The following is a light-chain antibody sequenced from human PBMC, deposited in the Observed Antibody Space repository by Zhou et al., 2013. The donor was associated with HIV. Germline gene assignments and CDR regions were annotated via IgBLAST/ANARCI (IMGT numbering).Light chain of an antibody. Sequence: AIRVTQSPSSLSASTGDRINITCRAGQSISSQLAWYQQKPGKAPNLLIYGASTLRSGVPSRFSGSGSGTDFTLTISCLQSEDFATYYCQQYYSYPXITFGQGTRLEIK. CDR2: GAS. CDR3: QQYYSYPXIT. V-gene: IGKV1-8*01. J-gene: IGKJ5*01. CDR1: QSISSQ.